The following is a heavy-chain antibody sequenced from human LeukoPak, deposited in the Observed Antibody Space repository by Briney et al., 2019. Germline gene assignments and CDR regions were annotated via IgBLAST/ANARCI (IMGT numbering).Heavy chain of an antibody. Sequence: GESLKISCKGSGYSFTSYWIGWVRQMPGKGLEWMGIIYPGDSDTRYSPSFQGQVTISADRSITTAYLQWSSLKASDTAMYYCARLSYDSSDFHYMDVWGKGTTVTISS. CDR1: GYSFTSYW. D-gene: IGHD3-22*01. CDR2: IYPGDSDT. J-gene: IGHJ6*03. V-gene: IGHV5-51*01. CDR3: ARLSYDSSDFHYMDV.